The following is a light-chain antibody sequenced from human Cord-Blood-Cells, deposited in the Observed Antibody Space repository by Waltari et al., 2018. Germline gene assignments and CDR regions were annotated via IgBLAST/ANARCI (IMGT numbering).Light chain of an antibody. CDR1: SPHIGSNY. CDR3: AAWDDSLSGWV. V-gene: IGLV1-47*01. CDR2: RNN. J-gene: IGLJ3*02. Sequence: QSVLTQPPSASGPPGQRVTISCSGSSPHIGSNYVYWYQQLPGTAPKLLIYRNNQRPSGVPDRFSGSKSGTSASLAISGLRSEDEADYYCAAWDDSLSGWVFGGGTKLTVL.